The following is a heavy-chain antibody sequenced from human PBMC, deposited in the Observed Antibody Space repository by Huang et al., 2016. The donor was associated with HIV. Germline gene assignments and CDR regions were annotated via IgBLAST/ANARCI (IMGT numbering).Heavy chain of an antibody. D-gene: IGHD5-12*01. CDR3: ARDLWLRDLYYYYYMDV. CDR2: ISYDGRNK. V-gene: IGHV3-30*01. Sequence: QVQLVESGGGVVQPGRSLRLSCADSRFTFSNYAMTWVLQAPGKGLECVAVISYDGRNKYYADSVKGRFTISRDNSKNTLYLQMNSLRAEDTAVYYCARDLWLRDLYYYYYMDVWGKGTTVTVSS. CDR1: RFTFSNYA. J-gene: IGHJ6*03.